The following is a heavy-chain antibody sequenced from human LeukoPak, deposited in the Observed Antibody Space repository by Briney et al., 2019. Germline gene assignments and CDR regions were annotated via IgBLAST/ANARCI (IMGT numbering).Heavy chain of an antibody. CDR2: IYYSGST. CDR1: GGSISSYY. V-gene: IGHV4-59*01. J-gene: IGHJ6*03. Sequence: PSETLSLTCTVSGGSISSYYWSWIRQPPGKGLEGIGYIYYSGSTNYNPSLKSRVTISVDTSKNQFSLKLSSVIAADTAVYYCARTTEGYCSSASSFGFSYSYYMDVWGKGTTVTISS. D-gene: IGHD2-2*01. CDR3: ARTTEGYCSSASSFGFSYSYYMDV.